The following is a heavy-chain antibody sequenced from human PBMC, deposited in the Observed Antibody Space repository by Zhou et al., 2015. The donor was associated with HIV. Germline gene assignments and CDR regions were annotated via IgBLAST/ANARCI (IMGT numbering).Heavy chain of an antibody. D-gene: IGHD2-15*01. CDR3: ATPGDIVVVVAATWGGAFDY. CDR1: GYTFTGYH. V-gene: IGHV1-2*06. Sequence: QVQLVQSGAEVKKPGASVKVSCKASGYTFTGYHMHWVRQAPGQGFEWMGRINPNNGGTKYAQKFQGRVTMTRDTSISTAYMELSSLRSEDTAVYYCATPGDIVVVVAATWGGAFDYWGQGTLVTVSS. J-gene: IGHJ4*02. CDR2: INPNNGGT.